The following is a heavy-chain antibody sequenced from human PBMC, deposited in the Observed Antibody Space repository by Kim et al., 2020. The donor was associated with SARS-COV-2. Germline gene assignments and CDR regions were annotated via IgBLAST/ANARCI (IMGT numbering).Heavy chain of an antibody. D-gene: IGHD3-16*01. J-gene: IGHJ6*02. CDR1: GFTFSDYY. Sequence: GGSLRLSCAASGFTFSDYYMSWIRQAPGKGLEWVSYISSSGSTIYYADSVKGRFTISRDNAKNSLYLQMNSLRAEDTAVYYCASVWYGVIGDYYGMDVWGQGTTVTVSS. V-gene: IGHV3-11*01. CDR3: ASVWYGVIGDYYGMDV. CDR2: ISSSGSTI.